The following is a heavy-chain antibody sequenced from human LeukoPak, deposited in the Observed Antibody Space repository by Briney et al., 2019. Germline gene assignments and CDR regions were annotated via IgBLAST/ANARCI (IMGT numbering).Heavy chain of an antibody. CDR2: INPNSGGT. Sequence: GASVKVSCKASGYTFTGYYMHWVRQAPGQGLEWMGWINPNSGGTNYAQKFQGRVTMTRDTSISTAYMELSRLRSDDTAVYYCARDRLYCSSTSCYAPFSYYYYYGMDVWGQGTTVTVSS. J-gene: IGHJ6*02. CDR3: ARDRLYCSSTSCYAPFSYYYYYGMDV. CDR1: GYTFTGYY. D-gene: IGHD2-2*01. V-gene: IGHV1-2*02.